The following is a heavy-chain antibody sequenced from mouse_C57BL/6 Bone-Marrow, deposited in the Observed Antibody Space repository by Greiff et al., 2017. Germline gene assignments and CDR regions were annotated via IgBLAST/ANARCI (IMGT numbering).Heavy chain of an antibody. CDR3: ARWVYAMDY. Sequence: QVQLQQSGAELMKPGASVKLSCKATGYTFTGYWIEWVKQRPGHGLEWIGEIFPGSGSTNYNEKLTGKATFTSDTSSNTAYMQLSSLTTEYSAIYYCARWVYAMDYWGQGTSVTVSS. V-gene: IGHV1-9*01. CDR1: GYTFTGYW. CDR2: IFPGSGST. J-gene: IGHJ4*01.